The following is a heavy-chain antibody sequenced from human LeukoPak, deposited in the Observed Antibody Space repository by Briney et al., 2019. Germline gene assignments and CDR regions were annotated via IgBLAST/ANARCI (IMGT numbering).Heavy chain of an antibody. J-gene: IGHJ4*02. CDR1: GFTFSNSV. V-gene: IGHV3-23*01. D-gene: IGHD6-25*01. CDR3: AKEYPGYGSAFDY. Sequence: GGSLRLSCAASGFTFSNSVMSWVRQAPGTGLEWVSAITGGDLSTYYAVTVKGRFTISRDNSKNTLYLQLNSLRAEDTAVYYCAKEYPGYGSAFDYWGQGILVTVSS. CDR2: ITGGDLST.